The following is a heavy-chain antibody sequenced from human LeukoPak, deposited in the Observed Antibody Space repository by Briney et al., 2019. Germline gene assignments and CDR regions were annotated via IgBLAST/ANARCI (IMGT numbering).Heavy chain of an antibody. D-gene: IGHD3-22*01. CDR3: AKVRSGYYFDY. CDR1: EFTFSTYG. V-gene: IGHV3-23*01. J-gene: IGHJ4*02. Sequence: GGSLRPSCAASEFTFSTYGMSWVRQAPGKGLEWVSLISASGGSTYYADSVKGRFTISRDNSKNTLYLQMNSLRAEDTALYYCAKVRSGYYFDYWGQGTLVTVSS. CDR2: ISASGGST.